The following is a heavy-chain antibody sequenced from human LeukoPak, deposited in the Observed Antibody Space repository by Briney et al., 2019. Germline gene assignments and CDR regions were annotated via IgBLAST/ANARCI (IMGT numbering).Heavy chain of an antibody. J-gene: IGHJ4*02. V-gene: IGHV1-2*06. CDR2: INPSSGGS. CDR3: ARVGVAGSVDF. D-gene: IGHD6-19*01. CDR1: GYTFTGYH. Sequence: ASVKVSCKASGYTFTGYHIHWVRQAPGQGLEWMGRINPSSGGSNYVQSFQGRVTMTRDTSINTAYMELSTLRSDDTAVYYCARVGVAGSVDFWGQGTLVIVSS.